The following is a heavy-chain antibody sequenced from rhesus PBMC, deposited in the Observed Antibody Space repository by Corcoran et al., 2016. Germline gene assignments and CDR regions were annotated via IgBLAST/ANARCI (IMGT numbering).Heavy chain of an antibody. D-gene: IGHD3-3*01. J-gene: IGHJ4*01. CDR2: IYGSSTST. Sequence: QVQLQESGPGLVKHSETLSLTCAVSGGSIGRSYYYWSWIRQPPGKGLEWIGYIYGSSTSTNYNPSLKSRVTISKDTSKNQFSLKLSSVTAADTAVYYCAREPIWTALGFDYWGQGVLVTVSS. V-gene: IGHV4-122*01. CDR1: GGSIGRSYY. CDR3: AREPIWTALGFDY.